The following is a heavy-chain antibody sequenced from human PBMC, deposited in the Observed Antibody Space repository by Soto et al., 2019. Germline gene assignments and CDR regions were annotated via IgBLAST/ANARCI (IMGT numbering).Heavy chain of an antibody. CDR2: IKQDGSEK. CDR1: GFTFSSYW. V-gene: IGHV3-7*01. J-gene: IGHJ6*02. Sequence: GGSLRLSCAASGFTFSSYWMSWVRQAPGKGLEWVANIKQDGSEKYYVDSVKGRFTISRDNAKNSLYLQMNSLRAEDTAVYYCARVVRRSYDFWSGYGSQNYYGMDVWGQGTTVTVSS. D-gene: IGHD3-3*01. CDR3: ARVVRRSYDFWSGYGSQNYYGMDV.